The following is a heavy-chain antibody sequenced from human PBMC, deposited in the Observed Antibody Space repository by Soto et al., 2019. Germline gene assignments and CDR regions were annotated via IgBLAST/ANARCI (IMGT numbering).Heavy chain of an antibody. D-gene: IGHD2-15*01. Sequence: GESLKISCKGSGYTFTDYWIGWVRQLPGKGLEWMGIIYPGDSDTRYSPSFQGQATISADKSISTAYLQWSSLKASDTATYYCARLRYCSGGNCYGDYWVQGTLVTVSS. V-gene: IGHV5-51*01. J-gene: IGHJ4*02. CDR1: GYTFTDYW. CDR3: ARLRYCSGGNCYGDY. CDR2: IYPGDSDT.